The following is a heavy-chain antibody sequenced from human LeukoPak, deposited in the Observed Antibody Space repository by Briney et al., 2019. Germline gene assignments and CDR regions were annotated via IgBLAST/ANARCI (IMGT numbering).Heavy chain of an antibody. D-gene: IGHD2-15*01. CDR3: ARARCTGDSCPNGLNY. V-gene: IGHV3-74*01. J-gene: IGHJ4*02. CDR2: INGDGTST. Sequence: HPRGSLRLSCAAPGFTLSSYWMHWVRQGPGEGLGWVSRINGDGTSTNYADSVKGRFTISRDNAKNTLYLQMNSLRAADTAVYYCARARCTGDSCPNGLNYWGLGTLVTVSS. CDR1: GFTLSSYW.